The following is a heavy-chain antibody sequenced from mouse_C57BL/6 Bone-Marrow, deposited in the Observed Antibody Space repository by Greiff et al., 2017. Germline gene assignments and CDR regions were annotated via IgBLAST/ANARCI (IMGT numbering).Heavy chain of an antibody. J-gene: IGHJ3*01. V-gene: IGHV5-6*02. CDR2: ISSGGSYT. Sequence: EVMLVESGGDLVKPGGSLKLSCAASGFTFSSYGMSWVRQTPDKRLEWVATISSGGSYTDYPDSVKGRFTISRDNAKNTLYLQMSSLKSEDTAMYYCARRYDYDPFAYWGQGTLVTVSA. D-gene: IGHD2-4*01. CDR1: GFTFSSYG. CDR3: ARRYDYDPFAY.